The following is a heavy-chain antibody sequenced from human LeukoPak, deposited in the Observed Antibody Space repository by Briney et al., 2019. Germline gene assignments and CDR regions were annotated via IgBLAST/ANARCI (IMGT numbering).Heavy chain of an antibody. V-gene: IGHV4-59*01. Sequence: SETLSLTCAVYGGSFSGYYWSWIRQPPGKGLEWIGYIYFSGTTNYNPSLKSRVTISLDASNKQFSLRLNSVTAADTAVYYCARDYGPFGVWGQGTTVTVSS. CDR1: GGSFSGYY. J-gene: IGHJ6*02. CDR3: ARDYGPFGV. D-gene: IGHD3-10*01. CDR2: IYFSGTT.